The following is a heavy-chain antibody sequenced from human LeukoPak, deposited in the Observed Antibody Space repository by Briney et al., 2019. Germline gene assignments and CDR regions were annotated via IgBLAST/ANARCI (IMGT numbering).Heavy chain of an antibody. CDR1: GFTFSNAW. D-gene: IGHD3-16*02. Sequence: GGSLRLSCAASGFTFSNAWMSWVRQAPGKGLEWVGRIKSKTDGGTTDYAAPVKGRFTISRDDSKNTLYLQMNSLKTEDTAVYYCTTAYYDYVWGSYRYGFDYWGQGTLVTVSS. CDR2: IKSKTDGGTT. CDR3: TTAYYDYVWGSYRYGFDY. J-gene: IGHJ4*02. V-gene: IGHV3-15*01.